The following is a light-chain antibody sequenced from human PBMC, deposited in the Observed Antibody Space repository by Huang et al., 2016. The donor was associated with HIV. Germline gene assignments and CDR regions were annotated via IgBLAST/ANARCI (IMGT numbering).Light chain of an antibody. CDR2: DAV. CDR3: QQRRNWPLT. CDR1: QSIRRY. Sequence: ESVLTQSPATLSLSPGERATLSCRASQSIRRYLAWYQQKPGQATRLLIYDAVNRATDIAARFSGSGSGTDFTLTISSLEPEDFAVYYCQQRRNWPLTFGPGTKVDIK. V-gene: IGKV3-11*01. J-gene: IGKJ3*01.